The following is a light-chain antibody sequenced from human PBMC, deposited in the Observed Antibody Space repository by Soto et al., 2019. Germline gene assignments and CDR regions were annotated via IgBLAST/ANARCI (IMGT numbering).Light chain of an antibody. V-gene: IGKV3-15*01. J-gene: IGKJ3*01. CDR2: GAS. CDR1: QSVSSN. Sequence: EIVLTQSPGTLSFSPGERATLSCRASQSVSSNLAWYQQKPGQAPRLLIYGASTRATGIPARFSGSGSGAGFTLTISSLQSEDFAVYYCQQYNNWPPMTFGPGTKVDI. CDR3: QQYNNWPPMT.